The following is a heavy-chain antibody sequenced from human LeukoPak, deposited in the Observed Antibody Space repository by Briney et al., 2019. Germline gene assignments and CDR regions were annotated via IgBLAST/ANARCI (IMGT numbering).Heavy chain of an antibody. CDR2: IYSSGST. J-gene: IGHJ3*02. CDR1: GDSISSYY. CDR3: ARQGSGGRAFDI. V-gene: IGHV4-59*08. Sequence: TSETLSLTCTVSGDSISSYYWSWIRQPPGKGLEWIGYIYSSGSTNSNPSLKSRVTISVDTSKSQFSLKMTSVTAADTAVYYCARQGSGGRAFDIWGQGTMVTVSS. D-gene: IGHD1-26*01.